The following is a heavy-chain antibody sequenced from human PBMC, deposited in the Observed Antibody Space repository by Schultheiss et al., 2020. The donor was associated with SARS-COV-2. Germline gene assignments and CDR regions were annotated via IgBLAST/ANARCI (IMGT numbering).Heavy chain of an antibody. CDR1: GGSINSVGYY. CDR3: ARAKYDFWSNYNWFDP. D-gene: IGHD3-3*01. CDR2: IFYSRSD. V-gene: IGHV4-61*08. J-gene: IGHJ5*02. Sequence: SETLSLTCTVSGGSINSVGYYWSWIRQPPGKGLEWIGYIFYSRSDNYNPSLESRVTMSVDTSKNQFSLKLSSVTAADTAVYYCARAKYDFWSNYNWFDPWGQGTLVTVSS.